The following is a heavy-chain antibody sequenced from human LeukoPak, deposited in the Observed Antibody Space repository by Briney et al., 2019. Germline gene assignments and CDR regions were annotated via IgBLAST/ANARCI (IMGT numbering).Heavy chain of an antibody. CDR3: ARDVEGGTFDI. V-gene: IGHV3-7*05. CDR1: GFTFGDYG. J-gene: IGHJ3*02. Sequence: QSGGSLKLSCTGSGFTFGDYGMNWVRQAPGRGLEWVANIDQSGGRNNYVDSVKGRFTISSDNAKNSLFLEMSSLRADDTAVYFCARDVEGGTFDIWGQGTTVTVSS. CDR2: IDQSGGRN. D-gene: IGHD3-16*01.